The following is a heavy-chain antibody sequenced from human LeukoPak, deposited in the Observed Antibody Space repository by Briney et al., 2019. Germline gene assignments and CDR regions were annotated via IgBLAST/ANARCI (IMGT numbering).Heavy chain of an antibody. D-gene: IGHD2-2*02. J-gene: IGHJ4*02. CDR2: ISSSGSTI. Sequence: PGGSLRLSCAASGFTFSSYEMNWVRQAPGKGLEWVSYISSSGSTIYYADSVKGRFTISRDNAKNSLYLQMNSLRAEDTAVYYCARTRLLYEIRGFDYWGQGTLVTVSS. CDR3: ARTRLLYEIRGFDY. V-gene: IGHV3-48*03. CDR1: GFTFSSYE.